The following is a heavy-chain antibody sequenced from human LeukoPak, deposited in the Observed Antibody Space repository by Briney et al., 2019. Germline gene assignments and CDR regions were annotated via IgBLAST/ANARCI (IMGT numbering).Heavy chain of an antibody. CDR2: IYYSGST. D-gene: IGHD6-19*01. J-gene: IGHJ4*02. CDR1: GGSISSYY. CDR3: ARDSRDSSGWYEMGYYFDY. V-gene: IGHV4-59*01. Sequence: PETLSLTCTVSGGSISSYYWSWIRHPPGKELEWIGYIYYSGSTNYNPSLKSRVTISVDTSKNQFSLKLSSVTAADTAVYYCARDSRDSSGWYEMGYYFDYWGQGTLVTVSS.